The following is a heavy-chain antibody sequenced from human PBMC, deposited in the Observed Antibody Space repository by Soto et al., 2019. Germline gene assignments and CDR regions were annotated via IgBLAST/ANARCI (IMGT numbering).Heavy chain of an antibody. J-gene: IGHJ4*02. V-gene: IGHV3-23*01. Sequence: GSLRLSWAASGFTFSSYAMSWVRQAPGKGLEWVPAISGSGGSTYYADSVKGRFTISRDNSKNTLYLQMNSLRAEDTAVYYCAKNVGYCTNGVCYRPYYFDYWGQGTLVTVSS. CDR1: GFTFSSYA. CDR3: AKNVGYCTNGVCYRPYYFDY. CDR2: ISGSGGST. D-gene: IGHD2-8*01.